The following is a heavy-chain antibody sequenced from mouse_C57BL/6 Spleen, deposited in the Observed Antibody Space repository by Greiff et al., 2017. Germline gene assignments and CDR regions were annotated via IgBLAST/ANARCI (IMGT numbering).Heavy chain of an antibody. J-gene: IGHJ2*01. V-gene: IGHV1-69*01. CDR2: IDPSDSYT. CDR3: ARDGPYYFDY. D-gene: IGHD1-2*01. CDR1: GYTFTSYW. Sequence: VQLQQPGAELVMPGASVKLSCKASGYTFTSYWMHWVKQRPGQGLEWIGEIDPSDSYTNYNQKFKGKSTLTVDKSSSTAYMQLSSVTSEDSAVYYCARDGPYYFDYWGQGTTLTVSS.